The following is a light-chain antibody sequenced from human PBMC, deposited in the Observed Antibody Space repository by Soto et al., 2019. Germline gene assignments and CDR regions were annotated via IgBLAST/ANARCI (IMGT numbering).Light chain of an antibody. Sequence: DIQMTQSPSTLSASVGDRVTITCRASQNIYRWLAWYQQKPGKAPTLLLYDASTLQGGVPSRFGGTVSGTEFTLPIRILQHDDFATCYSQPSTSFPYTFGQGNKLPIK. V-gene: IGKV1-5*01. CDR2: DAS. CDR3: QPSTSFPYT. CDR1: QNIYRW. J-gene: IGKJ2*01.